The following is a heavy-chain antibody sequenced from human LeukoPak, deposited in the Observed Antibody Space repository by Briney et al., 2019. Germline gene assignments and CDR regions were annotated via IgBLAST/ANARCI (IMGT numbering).Heavy chain of an antibody. CDR1: GFTFDDYA. J-gene: IGHJ3*02. CDR3: AKDNGDSSGPVNAFDI. V-gene: IGHV3-9*03. Sequence: GGSLRLSCAASGFTFDDYAMHWVRQAPGKGLEWVSGISWNSGSIGYADSVKGRFTISRDNAKNSLYLQMNSLRAEDMALYYCAKDNGDSSGPVNAFDIWGQGTMVTVSS. CDR2: ISWNSGSI. D-gene: IGHD3-22*01.